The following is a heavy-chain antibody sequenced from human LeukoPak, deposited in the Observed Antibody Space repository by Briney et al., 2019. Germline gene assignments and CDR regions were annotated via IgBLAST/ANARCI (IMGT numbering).Heavy chain of an antibody. D-gene: IGHD6-13*01. V-gene: IGHV4-38-2*02. CDR3: ARFGYSNNWHPLTSAFDI. CDR1: GYSISSGYY. CDR2: IYHSGST. Sequence: SETLSLTCTVSGYSISSGYYWGWIRQPPGKGLEWIGTIYHSGSTYYNPSLKSRVTISVDTSKNQFSLKLSSVTAADTAVYYCARFGYSNNWHPLTSAFDIWGLGTMVTVSS. J-gene: IGHJ3*02.